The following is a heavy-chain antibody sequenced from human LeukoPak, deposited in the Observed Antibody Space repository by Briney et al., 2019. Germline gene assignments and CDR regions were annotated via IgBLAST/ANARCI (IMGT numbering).Heavy chain of an antibody. CDR2: ISWNSGSI. V-gene: IGHV3-9*01. J-gene: IGHJ4*02. CDR1: GFTFDDYA. CDR3: AKARADYYDSYYFDY. D-gene: IGHD3-22*01. Sequence: GGSLRLSCAASGFTFDDYAMHWVRQAPGKGLEWVSGISWNSGSIGYADSVKGRFTISRDNAKNSLYLQMNSPRAEDTALYYCAKARADYYDSYYFDYWGQGTLVTASS.